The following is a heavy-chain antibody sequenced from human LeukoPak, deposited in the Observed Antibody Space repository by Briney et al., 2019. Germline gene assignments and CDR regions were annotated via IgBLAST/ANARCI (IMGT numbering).Heavy chain of an antibody. D-gene: IGHD3-22*01. Sequence: ASVKVSCQASGYTFNGYYMHWVRQAPGQGLEWMGWINPNSGGTNYPQKLQGRVTMTRDKPIGPAHMELSRLRSDETVVYCCASLNYYDSSGYSDYWGQGTLVTVSS. V-gene: IGHV1-2*02. CDR3: ASLNYYDSSGYSDY. CDR1: GYTFNGYY. J-gene: IGHJ4*02. CDR2: INPNSGGT.